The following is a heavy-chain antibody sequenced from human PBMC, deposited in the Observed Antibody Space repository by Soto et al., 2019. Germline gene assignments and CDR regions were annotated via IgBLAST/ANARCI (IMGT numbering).Heavy chain of an antibody. J-gene: IGHJ3*02. V-gene: IGHV3-48*02. Sequence: GGSLRLSCVASGYTFSEYTMNWVRQAPGKGLEWVSYFGTSPTYIFYADSVRGRFTISRDDARNSLYLQLNSLRDEDTAVYYCVIDRDWAFDIWGQGTMVTVSS. CDR2: FGTSPTYI. D-gene: IGHD3-9*01. CDR3: VIDRDWAFDI. CDR1: GYTFSEYT.